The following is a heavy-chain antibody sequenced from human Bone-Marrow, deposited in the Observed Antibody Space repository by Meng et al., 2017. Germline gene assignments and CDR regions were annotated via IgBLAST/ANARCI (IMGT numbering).Heavy chain of an antibody. D-gene: IGHD2-2*01. CDR3: TRDGYSDCSSTSCFDY. Sequence: ASVKVSCQASGYTLTHYAINWLRQAPGQGLEWMGWINTNTGNPTYAQGFTGRLVFSLDTSVSTAYLQLSGLKADDTAVYYCTRDGYSDCSSTSCFDYWGQGSPVTVSS. J-gene: IGHJ4*02. CDR1: GYTLTHYA. V-gene: IGHV7-4-1*02. CDR2: INTNTGNP.